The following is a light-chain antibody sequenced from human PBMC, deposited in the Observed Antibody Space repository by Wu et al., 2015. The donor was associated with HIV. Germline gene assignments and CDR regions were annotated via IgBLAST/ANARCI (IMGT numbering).Light chain of an antibody. J-gene: IGKJ2*03. CDR3: QQYNNWPYS. CDR2: DAS. CDR1: QSVSNK. V-gene: IGKV3-15*01. Sequence: EMVMTQSPATLSVSPGERATLSCRASQSVSNKLAWYQQKPGQGPRLLIYDASTRATGIPARFSGSGSGTEFTLTISNLQSEDFAVYCCQQYNNWPYSFGQGTKLEIK.